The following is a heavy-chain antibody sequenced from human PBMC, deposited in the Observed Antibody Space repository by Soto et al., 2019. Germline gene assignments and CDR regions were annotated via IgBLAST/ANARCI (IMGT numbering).Heavy chain of an antibody. V-gene: IGHV5-10-1*03. CDR2: IDPSDSYT. Sequence: EVQLVQSGAEVKKPGEPLRISCKGSGYSFTSYWISWVRQMPGKGLEWMGRIDPSDSYTNYIPSFQGHVTISADKSISPAYLQWSSLKASDTAMYYCARQVCSHDYDSSGWDDYWGQGTLVTVSS. CDR3: ARQVCSHDYDSSGWDDY. J-gene: IGHJ4*02. CDR1: GYSFTSYW. D-gene: IGHD3-22*01.